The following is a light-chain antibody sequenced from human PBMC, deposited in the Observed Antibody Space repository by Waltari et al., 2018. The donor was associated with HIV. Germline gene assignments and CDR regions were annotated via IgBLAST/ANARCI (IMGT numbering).Light chain of an antibody. CDR1: SSDVGGYQY. Sequence: QSALTQPASVSGSPGQSITISCTGTSSDVGGYQYVSWYQQHPGKAPKLMIFYVSNRPSGVSNRFSGSKSGNTASLTISGLQAEDEAHYFCSSYTSTTTLVVFGGGTKLTVL. CDR2: YVS. J-gene: IGLJ3*02. V-gene: IGLV2-14*03. CDR3: SSYTSTTTLVV.